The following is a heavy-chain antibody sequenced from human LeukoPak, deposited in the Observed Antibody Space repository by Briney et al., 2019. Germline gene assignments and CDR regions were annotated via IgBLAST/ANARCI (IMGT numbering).Heavy chain of an antibody. Sequence: PSETLSLTCTVSGGSISSYYWSWIRQPPGKGLEWIGYIYYSGSTKYNPSLKSRATISVDTSKNQLSLKLSSVTAADTAVYYCARGGVYFDYWGQGTLVTVSS. D-gene: IGHD2-8*02. V-gene: IGHV4-59*01. J-gene: IGHJ4*02. CDR1: GGSISSYY. CDR3: ARGGVYFDY. CDR2: IYYSGST.